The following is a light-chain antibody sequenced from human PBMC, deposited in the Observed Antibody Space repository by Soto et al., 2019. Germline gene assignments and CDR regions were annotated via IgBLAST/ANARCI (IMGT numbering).Light chain of an antibody. CDR1: QGINNY. CDR2: DTS. J-gene: IGKJ5*01. Sequence: DIQMTQSPSSLSASVGDRVTITCQASQGINNYLNWYQQKPGNAPKLLIFDTSDLETGVPSRFSGRGSGTDFTFTISSLQPEDIATYYCQQYDNLITFGQGTRLE. V-gene: IGKV1-33*01. CDR3: QQYDNLIT.